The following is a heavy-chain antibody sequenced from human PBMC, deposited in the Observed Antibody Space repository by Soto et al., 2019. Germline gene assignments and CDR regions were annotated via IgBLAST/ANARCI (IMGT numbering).Heavy chain of an antibody. CDR3: VRGTMAPGLDH. CDR2: IKGDGSEK. J-gene: IGHJ4*02. CDR1: GFTFSSYW. Sequence: GGSLRLSCAASGFTFSSYWINWVRQTPGKGLEWVANIKGDGSEKYYVDSLKGRFTISRDNAKDSLYLHMNSLRAEDTAVYYCVRGTMAPGLDHWGQGTLVTVSS. V-gene: IGHV3-7*01. D-gene: IGHD3-3*01.